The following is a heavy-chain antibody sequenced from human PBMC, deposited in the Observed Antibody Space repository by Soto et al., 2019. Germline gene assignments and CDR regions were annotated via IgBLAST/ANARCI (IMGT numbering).Heavy chain of an antibody. CDR1: GYTFTSYY. Sequence: QVQLVQSGAEVKKPGASVKVSCKESGYTFTSYYVHWVRQAPGQGLELMGTINPTGGATTYAQKFQGRVTVTRDTSTSTVYMELSSLRSDDTAVYYGARGGAEAIYGMDVWGQGTTVTVAS. V-gene: IGHV1-46*01. CDR2: INPTGGAT. D-gene: IGHD3-16*01. CDR3: ARGGAEAIYGMDV. J-gene: IGHJ6*02.